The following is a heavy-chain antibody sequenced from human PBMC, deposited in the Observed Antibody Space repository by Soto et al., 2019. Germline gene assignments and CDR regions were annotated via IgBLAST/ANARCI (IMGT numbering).Heavy chain of an antibody. CDR2: IKQDGSDK. Sequence: GGSLRLSCAASGFTFSSYWMSWVRHAPGKGLEWVANIKQDGSDKYYVDSVKGRFTISRDNAKNSLYLQMNSLRAEDTAVYYCALDYYGSGSYPNDAFDIWGQGTMVTVSS. CDR3: ALDYYGSGSYPNDAFDI. CDR1: GFTFSSYW. D-gene: IGHD3-10*01. J-gene: IGHJ3*02. V-gene: IGHV3-7*03.